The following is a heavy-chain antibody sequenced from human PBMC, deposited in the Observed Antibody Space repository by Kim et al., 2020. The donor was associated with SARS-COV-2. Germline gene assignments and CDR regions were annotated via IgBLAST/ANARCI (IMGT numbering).Heavy chain of an antibody. Sequence: GNATSYADAGKGRFTISRDNAKKTLYLQMNSLRAEDTAVYYCAKGYGMDVWGQGTTVTVSS. CDR3: AKGYGMDV. J-gene: IGHJ6*02. V-gene: IGHV3-74*01. CDR2: GNAT.